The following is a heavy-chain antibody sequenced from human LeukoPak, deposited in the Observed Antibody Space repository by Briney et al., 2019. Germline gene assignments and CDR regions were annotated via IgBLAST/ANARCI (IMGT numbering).Heavy chain of an antibody. J-gene: IGHJ6*04. CDR2: LQYDRTNV. D-gene: IGHD3-16*02. CDR3: AKAWELSSLDV. Sequence: GGSLRLSCAASRFSFSSYGMHWVRQAPGKGLEWVAYLQYDRTNVQYADSVRGRFTISRDNSKNILYLQMNSLRAEDTAVYYCAKAWELSSLDVWGKGTTVTISS. V-gene: IGHV3-30*02. CDR1: RFSFSSYG.